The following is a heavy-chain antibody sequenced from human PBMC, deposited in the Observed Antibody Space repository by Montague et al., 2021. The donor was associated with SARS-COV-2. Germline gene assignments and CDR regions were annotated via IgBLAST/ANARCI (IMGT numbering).Heavy chain of an antibody. Sequence: SLRLSCAGSGFTFGDYAISWIRQTPGKGLEWVGFIRSKAYGGATQYAASAEGKFTISRDDSESIAYLQINSLKSDDTALYYAAAGLFYFDYWGQGALVTVSS. CDR2: IRSKAYGGAT. V-gene: IGHV3-49*03. J-gene: IGHJ4*02. CDR1: GFTFGDYA. D-gene: IGHD6-13*01. CDR3: AAGLFYFDY.